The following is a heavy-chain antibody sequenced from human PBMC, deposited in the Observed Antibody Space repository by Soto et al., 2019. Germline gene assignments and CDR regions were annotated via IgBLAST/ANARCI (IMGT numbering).Heavy chain of an antibody. CDR2: FDPEDGET. V-gene: IGHV1-24*01. CDR3: ASGYYYFWSGYYPKAYYYGMHV. D-gene: IGHD3-3*01. CDR1: GYTLTELS. J-gene: IGHJ6*02. Sequence: GASVKVSCKVSGYTLTELSMHWVRQAPGKGLEWMGGFDPEDGETIYAQKFQGRVTMTEDTSTDTAYMELSSLRSEDTAVYYCASGYYYFWSGYYPKAYYYGMHVWGQGTTVTVSS.